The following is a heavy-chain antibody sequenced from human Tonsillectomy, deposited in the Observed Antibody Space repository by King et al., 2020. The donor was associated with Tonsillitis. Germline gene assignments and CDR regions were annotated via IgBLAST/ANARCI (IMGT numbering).Heavy chain of an antibody. CDR2: IKSKTDGGTT. CDR1: GFTFSNAW. CDR3: TTGLTYYFDTRGYYNNPRFEYFQH. Sequence: VQLVESGGGLVKPGGSLRLSCAASGFTFSNAWMSWVRQAPGKGLEWVGRIKSKTDGGTTDYAAPVKGRFTISRDDSKNTLYLQMNSLKTQDTAVYYCTTGLTYYFDTRGYYNNPRFEYFQHWGQGTLVTVSS. V-gene: IGHV3-15*01. J-gene: IGHJ1*01. D-gene: IGHD3-22*01.